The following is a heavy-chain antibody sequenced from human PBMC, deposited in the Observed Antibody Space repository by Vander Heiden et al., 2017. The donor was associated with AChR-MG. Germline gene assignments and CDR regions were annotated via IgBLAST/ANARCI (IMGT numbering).Heavy chain of an antibody. V-gene: IGHV4-30-4*01. CDR1: GGSISSGDYY. CDR3: ARSYGDYGRGWYFDL. D-gene: IGHD4-17*01. Sequence: QVQLQESGPGLVKPSQTLSLTCTVSGGSISSGDYYWRWIRQPPGKGLEWIGYRYYSGSTYYNPSLKSRVTISVDTSKNQFSLKLSSVTAADTAVYYCARSYGDYGRGWYFDLWGRGTLGTVSS. CDR2: RYYSGST. J-gene: IGHJ2*01.